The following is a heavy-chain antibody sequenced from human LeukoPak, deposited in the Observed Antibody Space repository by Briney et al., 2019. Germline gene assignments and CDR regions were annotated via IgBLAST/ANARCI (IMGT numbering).Heavy chain of an antibody. Sequence: SQTLSLTCTVSGGSINSGSYYWSWIRQPAGKGLEWSGRINTSGRTDYNPSLKSRVTISVDTSKNQFSLKLSSVTAADTAVYYCAREGITMVRGVKKEKTNYYYYYYMDVWGKGTTVTISS. V-gene: IGHV4-61*02. CDR1: GGSINSGSYY. CDR2: INTSGRT. J-gene: IGHJ6*03. D-gene: IGHD3-10*01. CDR3: AREGITMVRGVKKEKTNYYYYYYMDV.